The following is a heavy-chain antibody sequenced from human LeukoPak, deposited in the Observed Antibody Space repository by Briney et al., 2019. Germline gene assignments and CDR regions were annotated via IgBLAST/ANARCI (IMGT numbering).Heavy chain of an antibody. CDR2: INPNSGGT. D-gene: IGHD3-22*01. V-gene: IGHV1-2*02. Sequence: ASVKVSCKASGYTFTGYYMHWVRQAPGQGLEWMGWINPNSGGTNYAQKFQGRVTMTRDTSISTAYMELSRLRSDDTAVYYRARDKPWSSSGFDYWGQGTLVTVSS. CDR1: GYTFTGYY. CDR3: ARDKPWSSSGFDY. J-gene: IGHJ4*02.